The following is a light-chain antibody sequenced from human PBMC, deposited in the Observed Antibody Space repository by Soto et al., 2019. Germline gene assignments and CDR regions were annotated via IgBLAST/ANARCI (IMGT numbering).Light chain of an antibody. Sequence: DIQMTQSPSTLSASVGARVTITCRASQSISSWLAWYQQKPGKAPNLLIYDASTLESGVPSRFSGSGSGTEFTLNISTLQPDDFATYYCQQYNSYPFTFGPGTKVDIK. CDR1: QSISSW. CDR2: DAS. J-gene: IGKJ3*01. CDR3: QQYNSYPFT. V-gene: IGKV1-5*01.